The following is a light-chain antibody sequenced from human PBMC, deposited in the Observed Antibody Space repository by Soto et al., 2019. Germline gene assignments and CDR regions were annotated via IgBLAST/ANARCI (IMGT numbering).Light chain of an antibody. J-gene: IGKJ1*01. CDR2: GAH. Sequence: EIVLTQSPGTLSLSPGERATLSCRASQSIRSHYLAWYQQKPGQAPRLLISGAHNRAPGIPDRFSGRGSGTDFTLRISRLEPEDFAVYYCQQYGSSVTFGQGTKVEIK. CDR1: QSIRSHY. V-gene: IGKV3-20*01. CDR3: QQYGSSVT.